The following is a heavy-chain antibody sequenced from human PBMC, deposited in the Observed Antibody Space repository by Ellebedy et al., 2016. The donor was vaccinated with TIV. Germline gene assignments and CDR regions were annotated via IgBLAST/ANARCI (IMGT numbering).Heavy chain of an antibody. CDR3: AKGRGGGSDSSAPRYYFDY. D-gene: IGHD3-22*01. Sequence: PGGSLRLSCVGSGFTFSTYAMAWVRQTPGKGLEWVPGTYGGGGTKYYADSVKGRFTISRDNSKNTLYLQMNSLRAEDTAVYYCAKGRGGGSDSSAPRYYFDYWGLGTLVTVSS. V-gene: IGHV3-23*01. J-gene: IGHJ4*02. CDR1: GFTFSTYA. CDR2: TYGGGGTK.